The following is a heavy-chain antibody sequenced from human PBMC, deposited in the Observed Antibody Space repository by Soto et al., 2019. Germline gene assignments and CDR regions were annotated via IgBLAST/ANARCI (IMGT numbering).Heavy chain of an antibody. D-gene: IGHD2-15*01. V-gene: IGHV3-23*01. J-gene: IGHJ4*02. CDR3: AHNTLVGGSGPGFGYYFHY. Sequence: EVQLLESGGGVTPPGGSLRLSCVASGFNFNNYAMSWVRQAPGKGLEWVAAMSGVGGSIYYADSVKGRFTISRDNSKNTLFLQMSSLRADDTAVYYCAHNTLVGGSGPGFGYYFHYWGQGTGVTVSS. CDR1: GFNFNNYA. CDR2: MSGVGGSI.